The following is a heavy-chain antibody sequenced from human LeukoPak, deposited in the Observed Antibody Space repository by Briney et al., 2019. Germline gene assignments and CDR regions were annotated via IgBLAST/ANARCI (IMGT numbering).Heavy chain of an antibody. Sequence: GRSLRLSCAASGFTFSSYGMHWVRQAPGKGLEWVAVIWYDGSNKYYADSVKGRFTISRDNSKNTLYLRMNSLRAEDTAVYYCARGKQWLESYYFDYWGQGTLVTVS. D-gene: IGHD6-19*01. V-gene: IGHV3-33*01. CDR3: ARGKQWLESYYFDY. CDR1: GFTFSSYG. J-gene: IGHJ4*02. CDR2: IWYDGSNK.